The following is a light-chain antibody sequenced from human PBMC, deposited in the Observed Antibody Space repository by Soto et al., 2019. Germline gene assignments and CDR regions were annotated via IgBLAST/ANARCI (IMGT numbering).Light chain of an antibody. Sequence: DIQMTQSPSSLSASAGDRVIITCRASQGISNYLNWYQQKPGKAPKLLIYAASNLQSGVPPRFSGSGSGTDFTLTISSLQPEDFAGYYCQQSDSPPLTVGGGTEVEIK. CDR1: QGISNY. V-gene: IGKV1-39*01. J-gene: IGKJ4*01. CDR3: QQSDSPPLT. CDR2: AAS.